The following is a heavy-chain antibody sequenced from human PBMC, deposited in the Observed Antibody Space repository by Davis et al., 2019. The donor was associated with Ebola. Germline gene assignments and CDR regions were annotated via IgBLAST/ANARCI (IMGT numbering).Heavy chain of an antibody. D-gene: IGHD3-22*01. J-gene: IGHJ4*02. V-gene: IGHV1-3*01. Sequence: ASVKVSCKAAGYTFTNYAMHWVRQAPGQRLEWMGWINAGNGNTKYSQKFQGRVTITRDTSASTAYMELSSLRSEDTAVYYCARGSGYYSELIDYWGQGTLVTVSS. CDR2: INAGNGNT. CDR3: ARGSGYYSELIDY. CDR1: GYTFTNYA.